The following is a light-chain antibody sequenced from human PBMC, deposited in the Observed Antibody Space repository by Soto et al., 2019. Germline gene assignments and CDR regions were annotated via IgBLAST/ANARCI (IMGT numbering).Light chain of an antibody. CDR3: QKYGYSAT. V-gene: IGKV3-20*01. J-gene: IGKJ4*01. Sequence: EIVLTQSPGTLSLSPGXRATLSCRASQSVTSSYLAWYQQKPGQAPRLLIYAASSRATGIPDRFSGSGSGTDFTLTISRLEPEDFAVYYCQKYGYSATFGGGTKVDIK. CDR1: QSVTSSY. CDR2: AAS.